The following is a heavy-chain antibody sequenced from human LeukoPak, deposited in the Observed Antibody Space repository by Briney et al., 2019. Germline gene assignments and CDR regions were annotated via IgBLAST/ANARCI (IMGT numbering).Heavy chain of an antibody. J-gene: IGHJ4*02. CDR1: GGTFSSYA. Sequence: SAKVSCKASGGTFSSYAISWVRQAPGQGLEWMGRIIPILGIANYAQKFQGRVTITADKSTSTAYMELSSLRSEDTAVYYCARGPDSGYEFDYWGQGTLVTVSS. CDR3: ARGPDSGYEFDY. D-gene: IGHD5-12*01. V-gene: IGHV1-69*04. CDR2: IIPILGIA.